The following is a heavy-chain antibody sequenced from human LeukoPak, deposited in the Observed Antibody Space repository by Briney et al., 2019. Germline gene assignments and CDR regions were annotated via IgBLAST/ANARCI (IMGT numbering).Heavy chain of an antibody. D-gene: IGHD6-13*01. CDR3: ARARSRIAAAGRGRYYYYGMDV. V-gene: IGHV4-34*01. Sequence: PSETLSLTCAVYGGSFSGYYWSWIRQPPGKGLEWIGEINHSGSTNYNPSLKSRVTISVDTSKNQFSLKLSSVTAADTAVYYCARARSRIAAAGRGRYYYYGMDVWGQGTTVTVSS. J-gene: IGHJ6*02. CDR2: INHSGST. CDR1: GGSFSGYY.